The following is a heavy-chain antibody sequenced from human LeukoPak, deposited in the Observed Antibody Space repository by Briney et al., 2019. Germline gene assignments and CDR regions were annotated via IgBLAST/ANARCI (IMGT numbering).Heavy chain of an antibody. Sequence: PSETLSLTCTVSGGSISSSSHYWGWIRQPPGKGLEWIGSIYYSGSTYYNPSLKSRVTISVDTSKNQFSLKLSSVTAADTAVYYCARVYSNYVSWFDPWGQGTLVTVSS. J-gene: IGHJ5*02. CDR3: ARVYSNYVSWFDP. V-gene: IGHV4-39*01. CDR1: GGSISSSSHY. CDR2: IYYSGST. D-gene: IGHD4-11*01.